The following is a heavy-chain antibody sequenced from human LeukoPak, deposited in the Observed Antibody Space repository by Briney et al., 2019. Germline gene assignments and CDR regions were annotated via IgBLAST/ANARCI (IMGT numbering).Heavy chain of an antibody. J-gene: IGHJ6*02. CDR1: GFTFSSYG. V-gene: IGHV3-33*01. Sequence: GGSLRLSCAASGFTFSSYGMHWVRQAPGKGLEWVAVIWYDGSNKYYADSVKGRFTISRDNSKNTLYLQMNSLRAEDTAVYYCARDVKVTTFYYYYGMDVWGQGTTVTVSS. D-gene: IGHD4-17*01. CDR2: IWYDGSNK. CDR3: ARDVKVTTFYYYYGMDV.